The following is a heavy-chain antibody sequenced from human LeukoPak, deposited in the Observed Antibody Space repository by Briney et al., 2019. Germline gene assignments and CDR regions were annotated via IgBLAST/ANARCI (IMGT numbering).Heavy chain of an antibody. CDR3: ASDPRYCSSTSCYRP. D-gene: IGHD2-2*01. J-gene: IGHJ5*02. V-gene: IGHV1-24*01. CDR2: FDPEDGET. Sequence: ASVKVSCKVSGYTLTELSMHWVRQAPGKGLEWMGGFDPEDGETIYAQKFQGRVTMTEDTSTDTAYMELSSLRSEDTAVYYCASDPRYCSSTSCYRPWGQGTLVTVSS. CDR1: GYTLTELS.